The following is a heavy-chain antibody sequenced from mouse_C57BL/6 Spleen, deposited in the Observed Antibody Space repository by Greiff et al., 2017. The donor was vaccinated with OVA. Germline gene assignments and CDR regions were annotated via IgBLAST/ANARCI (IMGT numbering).Heavy chain of an antibody. J-gene: IGHJ4*01. CDR1: GYTFTSYW. V-gene: IGHV1-64*01. CDR2: IHPNSGST. CDR3: ARGGYYTGYAMDY. Sequence: QVQLQQPGAELVKPGASVKLSCKASGYTFTSYWMHWVKQRPGQGLEWIGMIHPNSGSTNYNEKFKSKATLTVDKSSSTAYMQLSSLTSEDSAVYYCARGGYYTGYAMDYWGQGTSVTVSS. D-gene: IGHD2-12*01.